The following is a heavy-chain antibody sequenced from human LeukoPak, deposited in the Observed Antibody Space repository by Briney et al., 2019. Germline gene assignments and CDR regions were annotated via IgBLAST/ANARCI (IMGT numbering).Heavy chain of an antibody. CDR3: ARVRVTMIVVVDDAFDI. J-gene: IGHJ3*02. CDR2: IYYSGST. V-gene: IGHV4-59*12. Sequence: SETLSLTCTVSGGSISSYYWSWIRQPPGKGLEWIGYIYYSGSTNYNPSLKSRVTISVDTSKNQFSLKLSSVTAADAAVYYCARVRVTMIVVVDDAFDIWGQGTMVTVSS. D-gene: IGHD3-22*01. CDR1: GGSISSYY.